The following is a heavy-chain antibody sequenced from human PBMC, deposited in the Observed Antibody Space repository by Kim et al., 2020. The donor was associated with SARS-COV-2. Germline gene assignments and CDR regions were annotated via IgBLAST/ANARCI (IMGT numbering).Heavy chain of an antibody. D-gene: IGHD5-18*01. Sequence: SETLSLTCTVSGGSISSSSSYWGWIRQPPGKGLEWIGSIYYSESTYYNPSLKSRVTISVDTSKNQFSLKLSSVTAADTAVYYCARLKPSTIQLWTYSSYYFDYWGQGTLVTVSS. J-gene: IGHJ4*02. CDR2: IYYSEST. CDR1: GGSISSSSSY. V-gene: IGHV4-39*01. CDR3: ARLKPSTIQLWTYSSYYFDY.